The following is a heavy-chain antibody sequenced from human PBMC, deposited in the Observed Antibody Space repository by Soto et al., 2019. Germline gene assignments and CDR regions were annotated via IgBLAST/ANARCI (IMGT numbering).Heavy chain of an antibody. V-gene: IGHV1-69*01. D-gene: IGHD2-21*01. Sequence: QMQVVQSGAEVKKPGSSVKVSCKLSGGTFSGSVISWVRQAPGQGLEWMGGIMPILGTTSYAQRFQGRLTIGADEATTTVTMELSSLTSEDTAMYYCETDVGVGKSAFVWGQGTTVTVSS. CDR1: GGTFSGSV. J-gene: IGHJ6*02. CDR3: ETDVGVGKSAFV. CDR2: IMPILGTT.